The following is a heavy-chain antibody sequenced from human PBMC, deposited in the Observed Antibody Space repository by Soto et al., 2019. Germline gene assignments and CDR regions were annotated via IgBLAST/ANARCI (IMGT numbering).Heavy chain of an antibody. Sequence: EAQLLQSGGGLVQPGGSLRLSCAASGFTFNNYAMTWVRQAPGKGLEWVSTITGSGHSTYFADSVKGRFTISRDNSKNTLYLQVNSLRAEDTAVYYCAKDGWGLFEAFDIWGQGTMVTVSS. CDR2: ITGSGHST. CDR1: GFTFNNYA. V-gene: IGHV3-23*01. CDR3: AKDGWGLFEAFDI. D-gene: IGHD3-10*01. J-gene: IGHJ3*02.